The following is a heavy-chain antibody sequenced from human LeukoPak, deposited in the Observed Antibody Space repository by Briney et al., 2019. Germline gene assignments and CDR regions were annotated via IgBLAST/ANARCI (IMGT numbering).Heavy chain of an antibody. CDR1: GGSISSGGYY. J-gene: IGHJ4*02. CDR3: ARETLLGSGGSCDY. Sequence: SETLSLTCTVSGGSISSGGYYWSWIRQPPGKGLEWIGEINHSGSTNYNPSLKTRVTISVDTSKNQFSLKLSSVTAADTAVYYCARETLLGSGGSCDYWGQGTLVTVSS. CDR2: INHSGST. V-gene: IGHV4-39*07. D-gene: IGHD2-15*01.